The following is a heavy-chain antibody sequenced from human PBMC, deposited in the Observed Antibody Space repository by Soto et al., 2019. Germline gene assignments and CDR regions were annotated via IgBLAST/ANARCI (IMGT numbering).Heavy chain of an antibody. D-gene: IGHD3-3*01. V-gene: IGHV1-8*01. CDR2: MNPNSGNT. Sequence: ASVKVSCKASGYTFTSYDINWVRQATGQGLEWMGWMNPNSGNTGYAQKFQGRVTMTRNTSISTAYMELSSLRSEDTAVYYCACDFWSGYSQLYCYYGMDVWGQGTTVTVSS. CDR3: ACDFWSGYSQLYCYYGMDV. CDR1: GYTFTSYD. J-gene: IGHJ6*02.